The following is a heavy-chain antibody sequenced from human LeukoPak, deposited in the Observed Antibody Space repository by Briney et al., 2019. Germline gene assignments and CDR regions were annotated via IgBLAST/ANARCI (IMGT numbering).Heavy chain of an antibody. CDR1: GYTFTDYF. CDR3: ARSAVSCSSTSCKPYYYYYYMDV. J-gene: IGHJ6*03. Sequence: ASVKVSCKASGYTFTDYFMHWVRQAPGQGLEWMGWINPNSGGTNYAQKFQGRVTMTRDTSISTAYMELSRLRSDDTAVYYCARSAVSCSSTSCKPYYYYYYMDVWGKGTTVTISS. D-gene: IGHD2-2*01. CDR2: INPNSGGT. V-gene: IGHV1-2*02.